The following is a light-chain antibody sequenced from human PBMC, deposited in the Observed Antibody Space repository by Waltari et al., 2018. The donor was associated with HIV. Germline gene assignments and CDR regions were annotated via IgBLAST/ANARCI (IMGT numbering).Light chain of an antibody. CDR1: SRDVGSYNI. J-gene: IGLJ2*01. Sequence: QSALTQPASVSGSPGQSLTISCTGPSRDVGSYNIVSWYQHHPHKAPQVVIYEVTKRPSGVSNRFSGSKSGNTASLTISGLQAEDESDYYCCSYAGSRGVVFGGGTKLTVL. CDR2: EVT. V-gene: IGLV2-23*02. CDR3: CSYAGSRGVV.